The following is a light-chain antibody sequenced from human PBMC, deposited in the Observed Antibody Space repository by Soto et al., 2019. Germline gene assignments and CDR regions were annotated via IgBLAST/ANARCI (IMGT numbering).Light chain of an antibody. CDR3: QQANSFPIT. V-gene: IGKV1-12*01. CDR2: SAS. J-gene: IGKJ5*01. CDR1: QDISSW. Sequence: DIQMTQSPSSVSASVGDRVTITCRASQDISSWLAWYQQKPGKAPQLLIYSASSLHSGVPSRFSGSGSGTDFTLTISSLQPEDFATCYCQQANSFPITFGQGTRLDIK.